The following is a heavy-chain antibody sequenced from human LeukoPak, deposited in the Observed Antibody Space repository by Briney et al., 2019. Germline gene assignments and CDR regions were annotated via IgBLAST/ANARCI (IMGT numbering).Heavy chain of an antibody. CDR2: INHSGST. V-gene: IGHV4-39*07. Sequence: SETLSLTCTVSGGSISSSSYYWGWIRQPPGKGLEWIGEINHSGSTNYNPSLKSRVTISVDTSKNQFSLKLSSVTAADTAVYYCARARYCSGGSCYHHPSTYYYGMDVWGQGTTVTVSS. D-gene: IGHD2-15*01. CDR1: GGSISSSSYY. J-gene: IGHJ6*02. CDR3: ARARYCSGGSCYHHPSTYYYGMDV.